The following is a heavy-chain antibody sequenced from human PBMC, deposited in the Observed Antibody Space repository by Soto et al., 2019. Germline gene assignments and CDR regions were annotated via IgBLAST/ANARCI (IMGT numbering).Heavy chain of an antibody. CDR1: GFTFSSYG. J-gene: IGHJ5*02. D-gene: IGHD5-12*01. CDR3: ARDGGCRDGYTVGCNWFDP. CDR2: IWYDGSNK. V-gene: IGHV3-33*01. Sequence: PGGFLRLSCAASGFTFSSYGMHWVRQAPGKGLERVAVIWYDGSNKYYADSVKGRFTISRDNSKNTLYLQMNSLRADDTAVYYCARDGGCRDGYTVGCNWFDPWGQGTLVTVSS.